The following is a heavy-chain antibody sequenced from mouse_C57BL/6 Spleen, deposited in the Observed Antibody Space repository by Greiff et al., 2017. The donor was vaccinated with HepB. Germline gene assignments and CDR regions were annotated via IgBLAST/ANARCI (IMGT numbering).Heavy chain of an antibody. CDR3: TRDGGVRGYYAMDY. D-gene: IGHD1-1*02. V-gene: IGHV5-9-1*02. Sequence: DVHLVESGEGLVKPGGSLKLSCAASGFTFSSYAMSWVRQTPEKRLEWVAYISSGGDYIYYADTVKGRFTISRDNARNTLYLQMSSLKSEDTAMYYGTRDGGVRGYYAMDYWGQGTSVTVSS. J-gene: IGHJ4*01. CDR2: ISSGGDYI. CDR1: GFTFSSYA.